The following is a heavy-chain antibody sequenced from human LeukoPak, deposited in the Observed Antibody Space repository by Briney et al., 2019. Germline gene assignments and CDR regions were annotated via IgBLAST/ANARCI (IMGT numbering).Heavy chain of an antibody. V-gene: IGHV1-2*06. CDR1: GYTFTGYY. J-gene: IGHJ5*02. CDR3: AREVGYSSSYYGRFDP. D-gene: IGHD2-2*01. CDR2: VNPNNGVP. Sequence: GASVKVSCKASGYTFTGYYMHWVRQAPGQGLEWMGRVNPNNGVPNYAQKFQGRVTMTRDTAISTFYMELSSLRSVDTAVYFCAREVGYSSSYYGRFDPWGQGTLVIVSS.